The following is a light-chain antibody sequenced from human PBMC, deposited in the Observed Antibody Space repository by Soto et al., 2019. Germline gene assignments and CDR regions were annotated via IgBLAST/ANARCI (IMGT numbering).Light chain of an antibody. CDR1: QSVSNNY. J-gene: IGKJ1*01. CDR2: GAS. Sequence: EIVMAQSPASQSISAAHIANLSCXASQSVSNNYLAWYQQKPGQAPRLLIYGASNRATGIPDRFSGSGSGTDFTLTISRLEPEDFAVYYCQQYGSSGTFGQGTKV. V-gene: IGKV3-20*01. CDR3: QQYGSSGT.